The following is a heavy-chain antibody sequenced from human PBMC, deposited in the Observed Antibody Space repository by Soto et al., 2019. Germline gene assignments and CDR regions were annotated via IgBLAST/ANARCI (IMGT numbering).Heavy chain of an antibody. D-gene: IGHD2-2*01. CDR3: AKATQLVVANYPAPDGMDV. V-gene: IGHV3-30*18. Sequence: HPWGSLRLSCAASGFTFSRYVMHWVRQAPGKGLEWVAVISYDGSNKYYADSVKGRFTISRDNSKNTLYLQMNSLRAEDTAVYYCAKATQLVVANYPAPDGMDVWGQGNTVTVSS. CDR1: GFTFSRYV. J-gene: IGHJ6*02. CDR2: ISYDGSNK.